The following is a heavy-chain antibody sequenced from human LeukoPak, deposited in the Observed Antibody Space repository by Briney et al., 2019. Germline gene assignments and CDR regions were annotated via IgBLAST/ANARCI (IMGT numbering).Heavy chain of an antibody. CDR3: AREVAGTGGDY. J-gene: IGHJ4*02. CDR2: ISGTGGST. V-gene: IGHV3-23*01. Sequence: GGSLRLSCAASGFTFSDYAMSWVRQAPGKGLEWVSAISGTGGSTWYADSVKGRVTISRDNSKNTLYLQMNSLRAEDTAVYYCAREVAGTGGDYWGQGTLVTVSS. D-gene: IGHD6-19*01. CDR1: GFTFSDYA.